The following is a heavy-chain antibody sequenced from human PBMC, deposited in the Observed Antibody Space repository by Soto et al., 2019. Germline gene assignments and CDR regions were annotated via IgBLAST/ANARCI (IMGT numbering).Heavy chain of an antibody. CDR3: AKGGSEGFCSGGRCYFDY. Sequence: EVQLVESGGGLVQPGRSLRLSCAASGFTFDDYAMHWVRRVPGKGLEWVSSISWNSNIIGYADSVKGRFTISRDYAKNSLYLQMNSLRPEDTALYYCAKGGSEGFCSGGRCYFDYWGHGTLVTVSS. D-gene: IGHD2-15*01. CDR1: GFTFDDYA. V-gene: IGHV3-9*01. J-gene: IGHJ4*01. CDR2: ISWNSNII.